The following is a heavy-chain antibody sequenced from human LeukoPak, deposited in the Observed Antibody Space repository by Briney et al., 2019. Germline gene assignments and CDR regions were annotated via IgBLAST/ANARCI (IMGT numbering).Heavy chain of an antibody. CDR3: ARRTSGLSGLWYFGL. J-gene: IGHJ2*01. CDR1: GGSLSGSSYY. V-gene: IGHV4-39*01. CDR2: IYYSGST. D-gene: IGHD6-19*01. Sequence: SETLSLTCTVSGGSLSGSSYYWGWIRQPPGKGLEWIGSIYYSGSTYYNPSLKSRVTISVDTSKNQFSLKLSSVTAADTAVYYCARRTSGLSGLWYFGLWGRGTLVTVSS.